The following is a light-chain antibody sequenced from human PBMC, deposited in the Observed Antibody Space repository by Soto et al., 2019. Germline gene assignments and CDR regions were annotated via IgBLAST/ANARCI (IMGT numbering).Light chain of an antibody. CDR2: AAS. J-gene: IGKJ5*01. Sequence: DIQMTQSPSSLSASVGDRVTITCRASQSISSYLNWYHQKPGKAPKLLIYAASSLQSGVPSRFGGSGSGTDFTFTISSLQPEDIATYYCQQYDNLPITFGQGTRLEIK. CDR3: QQYDNLPIT. CDR1: QSISSY. V-gene: IGKV1-33*01.